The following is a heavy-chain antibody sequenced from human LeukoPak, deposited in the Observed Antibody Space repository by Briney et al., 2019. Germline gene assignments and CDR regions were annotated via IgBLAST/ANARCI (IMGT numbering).Heavy chain of an antibody. CDR1: GFTFSSYG. J-gene: IGHJ4*02. Sequence: GGSLRLSCAASGFTFSSYGMHWVRQAPGKGLDWVAGIWYDGSNKYYADSVKGRFTISRDNSKNTLYLQMNSLRVEDTAVYYCAKGREWELPIPLKDFDYWGQGTLVTVSS. CDR2: IWYDGSNK. V-gene: IGHV3-33*06. D-gene: IGHD1-26*01. CDR3: AKGREWELPIPLKDFDY.